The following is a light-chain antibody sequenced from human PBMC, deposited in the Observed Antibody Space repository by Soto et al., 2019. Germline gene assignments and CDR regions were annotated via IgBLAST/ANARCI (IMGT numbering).Light chain of an antibody. V-gene: IGKV1-39*01. CDR1: HTINNY. Sequence: DIQMTQSPSFLSASVGDRVTITCRAGHTINNYLNWYQQRPGKAPKLLIYAASSLQSGVPSRFRGSGSGTDFTLTIPSLQPEDFATYFCQQSYRTPPTFGPGTKVEIK. J-gene: IGKJ1*01. CDR3: QQSYRTPPT. CDR2: AAS.